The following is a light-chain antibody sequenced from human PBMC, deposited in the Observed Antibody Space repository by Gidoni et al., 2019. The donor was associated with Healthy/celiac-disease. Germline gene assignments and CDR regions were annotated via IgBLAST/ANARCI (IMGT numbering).Light chain of an antibody. J-gene: IGKJ2*04. CDR3: QQSYSTPCS. CDR1: QSISSY. V-gene: IGKV1-39*01. CDR2: AAS. Sequence: DIQMTQSPSSLSASVGDRVTITCRASQSISSYLNWYQQKPVKAPKLLIYAASSLQSGVPSRFSVSGSGTDFTLTISSLQPEDFATYYCQQSYSTPCSFGQWTKLEIK.